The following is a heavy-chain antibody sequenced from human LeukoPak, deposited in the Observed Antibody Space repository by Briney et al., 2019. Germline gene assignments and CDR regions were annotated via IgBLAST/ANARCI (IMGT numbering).Heavy chain of an antibody. CDR2: IKEDGSER. V-gene: IGHV3-7*01. Sequence: GGSLRLSCAVSGFTFSNYWMSWVRQAPGKGLEWVANIKEDGSERDYLDSVKGRFTISRDNAKNSPYLQLNSLRAEDTAVYYCARDLNDFWSGYYTGDYWGQGTLVTVSS. D-gene: IGHD3-3*01. J-gene: IGHJ4*02. CDR3: ARDLNDFWSGYYTGDY. CDR1: GFTFSNYW.